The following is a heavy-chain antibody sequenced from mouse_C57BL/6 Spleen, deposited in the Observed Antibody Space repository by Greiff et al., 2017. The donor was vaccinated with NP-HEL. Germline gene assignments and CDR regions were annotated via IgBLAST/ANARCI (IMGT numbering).Heavy chain of an antibody. D-gene: IGHD1-1*01. CDR1: GFTFSSYR. J-gene: IGHJ2*01. CDR2: LSIGGDYI. V-gene: IGHV5-9-1*02. CDR3: TRDRGSSFDY. Sequence: EVQVVESGEGLVNPGGSLKLSCAASGFTFSSYRMCALRQTPPPMPSSLSPLSIGGDYIYYADTVKGRFTISRDNARNTLYLQMSSLKSEDTAMYYCTRDRGSSFDYWGQGTTLTVSS.